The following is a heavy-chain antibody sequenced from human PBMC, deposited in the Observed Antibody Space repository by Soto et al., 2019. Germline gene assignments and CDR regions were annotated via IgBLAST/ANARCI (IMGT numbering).Heavy chain of an antibody. CDR2: VNAGNGNT. D-gene: IGHD4-17*01. Sequence: GASVKVSCKASGYTFTSYAMHWVRQAPGQRLEWMGWVNAGNGNTKYSQKFQGRVTITRDTSASTAYMELSSLRSEDTAVYYCATEGDYVYFQHWGQGTLVTVSS. J-gene: IGHJ1*01. CDR3: ATEGDYVYFQH. V-gene: IGHV1-3*01. CDR1: GYTFTSYA.